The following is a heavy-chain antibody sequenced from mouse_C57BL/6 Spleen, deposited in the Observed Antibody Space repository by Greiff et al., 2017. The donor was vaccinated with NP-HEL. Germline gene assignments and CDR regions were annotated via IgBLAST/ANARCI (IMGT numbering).Heavy chain of an antibody. CDR1: GFTFTDYY. V-gene: IGHV7-3*01. D-gene: IGHD4-1*02. CDR2: IRNKANGYTT. CDR3: ARFSTGTLDY. J-gene: IGHJ2*01. Sequence: DVKLVESGGGLVQPGGSLSLSCAASGFTFTDYYMSWVRQPPGKALEWLGFIRNKANGYTTEYSASVKGRFTISRDNSQSILYLQMNALRAEDSATYYCARFSTGTLDYWGQGTTLTVSS.